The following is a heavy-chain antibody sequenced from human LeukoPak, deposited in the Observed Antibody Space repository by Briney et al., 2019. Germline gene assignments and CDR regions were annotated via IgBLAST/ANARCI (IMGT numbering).Heavy chain of an antibody. J-gene: IGHJ4*02. CDR1: GFTFSSYG. V-gene: IGHV3-30*18. CDR3: AKEDEAAGLNDY. CDR2: ISYDGSNK. Sequence: GGSLRLSCAASGFTFSSYGMHWVRQAPGKGLEWVAVISYDGSNKYYADSVKGRFTISRDNSKNTLYLQMNSLRAEDTAAYYCAKEDEAAGLNDYWGQGTLVTVSS. D-gene: IGHD6-13*01.